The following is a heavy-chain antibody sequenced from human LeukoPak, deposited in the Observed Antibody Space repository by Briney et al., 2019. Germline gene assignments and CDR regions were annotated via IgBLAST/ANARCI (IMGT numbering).Heavy chain of an antibody. D-gene: IGHD2-21*02. Sequence: GGSLRLSCAASGFSFGGYALHWVRQAPGKGLEWVASISWNSGDIVHADSVKGRFTISRDNAKNSLYLQMDSLRTEDTALYYCVKSGGYATAIRYFDLWGRCTRVTVSS. J-gene: IGHJ2*01. CDR1: GFSFGGYA. CDR2: ISWNSGDI. V-gene: IGHV3-9*01. CDR3: VKSGGYATAIRYFDL.